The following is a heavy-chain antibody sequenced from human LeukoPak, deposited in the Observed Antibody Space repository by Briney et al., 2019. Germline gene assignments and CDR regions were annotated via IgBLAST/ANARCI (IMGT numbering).Heavy chain of an antibody. CDR3: AREVRGYYFDY. D-gene: IGHD5-12*01. CDR1: GFTVTSNY. J-gene: IGHJ4*02. Sequence: PGGSLRLSCAASGFTVTSNYMTWVRQAPGKGLEWVSVISSGGNTYYADSVKGRFTISRDNSKNTVYLQMNGLRAEDTAVYYCAREVRGYYFDYWGQGTLVTVSS. CDR2: ISSGGNT. V-gene: IGHV3-53*01.